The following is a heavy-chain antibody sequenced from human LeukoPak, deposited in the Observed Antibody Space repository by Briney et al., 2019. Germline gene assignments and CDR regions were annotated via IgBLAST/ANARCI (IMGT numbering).Heavy chain of an antibody. D-gene: IGHD2-21*02. J-gene: IGHJ5*02. Sequence: GESLKISCKGSGYSFTSYWIGWVRQMPGKGLEWMGAIYHGDSETRYSPSFEGQVTISADKSISTAYLQWNSLKASDTAMYYCARRSDFRNWFDPWGQGTLVTVSS. V-gene: IGHV5-51*01. CDR3: ARRSDFRNWFDP. CDR2: IYHGDSET. CDR1: GYSFTSYW.